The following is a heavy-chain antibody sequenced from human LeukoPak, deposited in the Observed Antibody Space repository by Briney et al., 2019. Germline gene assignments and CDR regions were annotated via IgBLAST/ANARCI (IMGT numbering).Heavy chain of an antibody. D-gene: IGHD2/OR15-2a*01. J-gene: IGHJ3*02. V-gene: IGHV4-59*01. Sequence: PSETLSLTCTVSGGSISSYYWSWIRQPPGKGLGWIGYIYYSGSTNYNPSLKSRVTIPVDTSKNQFSLKLSSVTTADTAVYCCARLILGVGAFDIWGQGTMVTVSS. CDR3: ARLILGVGAFDI. CDR1: GGSISSYY. CDR2: IYYSGST.